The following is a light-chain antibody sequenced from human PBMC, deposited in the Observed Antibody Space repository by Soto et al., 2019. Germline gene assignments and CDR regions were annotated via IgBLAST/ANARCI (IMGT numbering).Light chain of an antibody. V-gene: IGKV3-20*01. CDR1: QSVSSSY. CDR3: QQYGTSPVT. Sequence: EIVLTQSPGTLSLSPGERATLSCRASQSVSSSYLAWYQQKPGQAPRLLIYGASSRAPGLPDRFSGSGSGTDFTLTISRLEPEDFAVYYCQQYGTSPVTFGQGTKVEIK. CDR2: GAS. J-gene: IGKJ1*01.